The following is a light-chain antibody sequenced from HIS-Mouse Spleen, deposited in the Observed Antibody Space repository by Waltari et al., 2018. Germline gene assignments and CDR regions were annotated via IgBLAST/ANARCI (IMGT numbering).Light chain of an antibody. CDR1: QGISIW. V-gene: IGKV1-12*01. CDR3: QQANSFPPFT. CDR2: AAS. J-gene: IGKJ3*01. Sequence: DIQMTQSPSSVSASVGDRVTITCRASQGISIWLAWYQQKPGKAPKLLIYAASSLQSWVPSRFSGSGSGTDFTLTISSLQPEDFATYYCQQANSFPPFTFGPGTKVDIK.